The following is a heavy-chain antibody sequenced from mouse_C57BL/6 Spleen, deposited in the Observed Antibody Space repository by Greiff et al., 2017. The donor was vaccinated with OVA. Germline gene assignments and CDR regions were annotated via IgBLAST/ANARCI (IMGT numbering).Heavy chain of an antibody. CDR2: IYPGDGDT. V-gene: IGHV1-80*01. Sequence: QVHVKQSGAELVKPGASVKISCKASGYAFSSYWMNWVKQRPGKGLEWIGQIYPGDGDTNYNGKFKGKATLTADKSSSTAYMQLSSLTSEDSAVYFCARSSWDVAWFAYWGQGTLVTVSA. J-gene: IGHJ3*01. D-gene: IGHD4-1*01. CDR3: ARSSWDVAWFAY. CDR1: GYAFSSYW.